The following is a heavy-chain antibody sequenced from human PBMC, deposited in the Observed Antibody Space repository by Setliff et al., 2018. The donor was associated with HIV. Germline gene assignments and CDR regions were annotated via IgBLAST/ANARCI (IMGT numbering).Heavy chain of an antibody. Sequence: ASVKVSCKASGYNFINYGISWVRQAPGQGLEWMGWISAYNGNTDYAPRLLGRVTMTTDTFTSTAYMELRSLSSDDTAVYYCARARLQGIVTAVGPRDNCLDPWGQGTLVTVSS. CDR1: GYNFINYG. CDR2: ISAYNGNT. J-gene: IGHJ5*02. V-gene: IGHV1-18*01. CDR3: ARARLQGIVTAVGPRDNCLDP. D-gene: IGHD1-26*01.